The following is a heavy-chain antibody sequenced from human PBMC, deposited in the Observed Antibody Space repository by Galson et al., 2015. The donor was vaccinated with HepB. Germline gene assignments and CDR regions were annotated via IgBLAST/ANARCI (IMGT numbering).Heavy chain of an antibody. CDR3: ARRPYYYDSSGYPVLAFDI. D-gene: IGHD3-22*01. V-gene: IGHV3-11*01. CDR1: GFTFSDYY. J-gene: IGHJ3*02. CDR2: ISSSGSTI. Sequence: SLRLSCAASGFTFSDYYMSWIRQAPGKGLEWVSYISSSGSTIYYADSVKGRFTISRDNAKNSLYLQMNSLRAEDTAVYYCARRPYYYDSSGYPVLAFDIWGQGTMVTVSS.